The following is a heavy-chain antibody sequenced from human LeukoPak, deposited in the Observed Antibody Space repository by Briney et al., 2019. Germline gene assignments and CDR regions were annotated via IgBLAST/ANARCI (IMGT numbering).Heavy chain of an antibody. Sequence: SETLSLTCTVSGRSISSYYWSWVRQPPGKGLELIGYIYYSVSTYYNPSHKSQVTISVDQHKNQSSLKLRSMTGADTAVYYCARGSSSSDDYWGQGTLVTVSS. CDR2: IYYSVST. J-gene: IGHJ4*02. CDR1: GRSISSYY. D-gene: IGHD6-6*01. CDR3: ARGSSSSDDY. V-gene: IGHV4-59*01.